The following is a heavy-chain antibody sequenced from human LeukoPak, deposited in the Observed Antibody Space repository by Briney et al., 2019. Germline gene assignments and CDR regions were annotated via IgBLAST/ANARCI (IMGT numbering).Heavy chain of an antibody. D-gene: IGHD6-13*01. CDR3: AWSNPTAANIDY. CDR2: IYYSGST. Sequence: PSETLSLTCTVWGGSISTYYWSWIRQPPGKGLEWIGYIYYSGSTNYNPSLKSRVTISVDTSKNQFSLKLSSVTAADTAVYYCAWSNPTAANIDYWGQGTLVTVSS. J-gene: IGHJ4*02. V-gene: IGHV4-59*01. CDR1: GGSISTYY.